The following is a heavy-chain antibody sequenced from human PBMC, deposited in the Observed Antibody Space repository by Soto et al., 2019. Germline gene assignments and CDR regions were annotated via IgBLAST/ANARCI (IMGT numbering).Heavy chain of an antibody. D-gene: IGHD3-10*01. CDR2: ISYDGSNK. J-gene: IGHJ6*02. CDR3: ARAQDDGSGSYIYDSSEAYYYYGMDV. CDR1: GFTFSSYA. Sequence: GGSLRLSCAASGFTFSSYAMHWVRQAPGKGLEWVAVISYDGSNKYYADSVKGRFTISRDNSKNTLYLQMNSLRAEDTAVYYCARAQDDGSGSYIYDSSEAYYYYGMDVWGQGTTVTVSS. V-gene: IGHV3-30-3*01.